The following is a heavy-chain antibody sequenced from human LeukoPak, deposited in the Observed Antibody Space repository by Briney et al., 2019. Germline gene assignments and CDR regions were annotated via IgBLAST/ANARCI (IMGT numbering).Heavy chain of an antibody. Sequence: PGGSLRLSCAASGFPLRRCAMSWVRQAPGKGLEWVSGISGSGGSTYYADSVKGRFTISRDNSKNTLYLQMDSLRAEDTAVYYCAKPEYSSSSYFDYWGQGTLVTVSS. CDR3: AKPEYSSSSYFDY. CDR1: GFPLRRCA. V-gene: IGHV3-23*01. J-gene: IGHJ4*02. CDR2: ISGSGGST. D-gene: IGHD6-6*01.